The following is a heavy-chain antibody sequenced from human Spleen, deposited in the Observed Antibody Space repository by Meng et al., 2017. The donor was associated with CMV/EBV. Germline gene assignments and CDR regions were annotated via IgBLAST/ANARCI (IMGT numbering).Heavy chain of an antibody. V-gene: IGHV3-23*01. CDR1: GFTFSRYD. D-gene: IGHD6-19*01. CDR2: ITGRGSST. Sequence: GESLKISCAASGFTFSRYDMSWVRQGPGNGLEWVSLITGRGSSTYYADSVKGRFTISRDNSKNTIYLQMNSLRAEDTAVYYCAKDRAVAGVRALDYWGQGALVTVSS. CDR3: AKDRAVAGVRALDY. J-gene: IGHJ4*02.